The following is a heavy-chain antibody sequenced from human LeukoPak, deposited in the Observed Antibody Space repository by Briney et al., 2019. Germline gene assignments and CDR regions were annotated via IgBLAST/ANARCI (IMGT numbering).Heavy chain of an antibody. D-gene: IGHD6-19*01. J-gene: IGHJ5*02. CDR3: ARETVAGTYWFDP. CDR1: GYTFTGYY. CDR2: INPNSGGP. Sequence: ASVKVSCKASGYTFTGYYMHWVRQAPGQGLEWMGWINPNSGGPNYAQKFQGRVTMTRDTSISTAYMELSRLRSDDTAVYYCARETVAGTYWFDPWGQGTLVTVSS. V-gene: IGHV1-2*02.